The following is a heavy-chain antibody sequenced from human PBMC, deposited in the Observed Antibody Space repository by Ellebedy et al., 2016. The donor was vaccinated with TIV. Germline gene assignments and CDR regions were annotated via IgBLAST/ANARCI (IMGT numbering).Heavy chain of an antibody. V-gene: IGHV3-21*01. Sequence: GESLKISCAASGFTFSSYSMNWVRQAPGKGLEWVSSISSSSSYIYYADSVKGRFTISRDNSKNTLYLQMNSLRAEDTAVYYCARDTLAPPWVDYYYGMDVWGQGTTVTVSS. J-gene: IGHJ6*02. D-gene: IGHD3-16*01. CDR1: GFTFSSYS. CDR3: ARDTLAPPWVDYYYGMDV. CDR2: ISSSSSYI.